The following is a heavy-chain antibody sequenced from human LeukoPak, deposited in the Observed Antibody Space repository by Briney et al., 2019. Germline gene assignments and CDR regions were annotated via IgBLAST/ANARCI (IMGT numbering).Heavy chain of an antibody. J-gene: IGHJ4*02. D-gene: IGHD2-15*01. CDR3: ACVEAYYYSGSLDY. Sequence: GASVKVSCKASGYTFTGCYMHWVRQAPGQGLEWMGWINPNSGGTNNAQKFQGRVTMTRETSISTAYMELSRLRSDDTAWYYHACVEAYYYSGSLDYWGQGTLVTVSS. V-gene: IGHV1-2*02. CDR2: INPNSGGT. CDR1: GYTFTGCY.